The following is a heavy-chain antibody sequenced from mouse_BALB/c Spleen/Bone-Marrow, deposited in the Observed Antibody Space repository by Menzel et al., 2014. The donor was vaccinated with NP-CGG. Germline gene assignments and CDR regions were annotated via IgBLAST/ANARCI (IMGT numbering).Heavy chain of an antibody. CDR1: GYTFTSYI. Sequence: VQLKESGPELVKPGASVKMSCKASGYTFTSYIMHWVKRKPGQGLELIGYINPYNDGTKYNEKFKGKATLTSDKSSSTAYMELSSLTSEDSAVYYCARRWLPYAMDYWGQGTSVTVPS. CDR2: INPYNDGT. V-gene: IGHV1-14*01. D-gene: IGHD2-3*01. CDR3: ARRWLPYAMDY. J-gene: IGHJ4*01.